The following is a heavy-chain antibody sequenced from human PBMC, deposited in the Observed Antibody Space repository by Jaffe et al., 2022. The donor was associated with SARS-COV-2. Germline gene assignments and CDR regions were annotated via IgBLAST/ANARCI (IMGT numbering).Heavy chain of an antibody. Sequence: EVQLVESGGGLVKPGESLRLSCAVSGFTFSSYTMNWVRQAPGKGLEWVSSISSRSSDIYYADSVKGRFTISRDNAKNSLYLQMNSLRAEDTAIYYCARDAYDSSGYSSPFDYWGQGTLVTVSS. V-gene: IGHV3-21*01. CDR3: ARDAYDSSGYSSPFDY. CDR1: GFTFSSYT. D-gene: IGHD3-22*01. J-gene: IGHJ4*02. CDR2: ISSRSSDI.